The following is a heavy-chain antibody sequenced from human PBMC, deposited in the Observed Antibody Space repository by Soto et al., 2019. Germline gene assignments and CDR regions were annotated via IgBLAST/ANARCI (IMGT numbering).Heavy chain of an antibody. CDR1: GFTFSDYA. Sequence: ESGGDLVQPGGSLTLSCAASGFTFSDYAMSWVRQAPGKGLEWVSAFRGGGGSTFYADSVRGRFTISRDNAKSTLYLQMNSLRAEDTAVYYCAKIGWSEVAGWEFDYWGQGTLVTVSS. CDR3: AKIGWSEVAGWEFDY. D-gene: IGHD6-19*01. CDR2: FRGGGGST. J-gene: IGHJ4*02. V-gene: IGHV3-23*01.